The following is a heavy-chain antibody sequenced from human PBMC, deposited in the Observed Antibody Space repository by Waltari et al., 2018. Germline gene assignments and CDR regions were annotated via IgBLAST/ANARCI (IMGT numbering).Heavy chain of an antibody. J-gene: IGHJ4*02. CDR2: INSDGRVT. V-gene: IGHV3-74*03. CDR3: TRGGTVTTI. D-gene: IGHD4-17*01. Sequence: EVQLVESGGGLVQPGGSLRLSCAASGFTFNTYWMHWVRQAPGKGRVWVSRINSDGRVTEYAASVQGRFTISRDNAKSTLYLQLNSLRGEDTAVYYCTRGGTVTTIGGRGTLVTVSS. CDR1: GFTFNTYW.